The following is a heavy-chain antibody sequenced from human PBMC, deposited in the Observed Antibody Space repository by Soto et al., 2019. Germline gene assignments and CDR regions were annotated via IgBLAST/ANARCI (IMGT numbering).Heavy chain of an antibody. CDR1: GYNFTTYW. CDR2: ILPGDSDT. D-gene: IGHD2-15*01. CDR3: ARGAYCSASNCYTGVFDS. Sequence: GESLKISCKTSGYNFTTYWIGWVRQMPGKGLEWMGIILPGDSDTRYSPSFQGRVTISADTSIRTAFLQWSSLKTSDSATYYCARGAYCSASNCYTGVFDSWGPGTLVTVSS. V-gene: IGHV5-51*01. J-gene: IGHJ4*02.